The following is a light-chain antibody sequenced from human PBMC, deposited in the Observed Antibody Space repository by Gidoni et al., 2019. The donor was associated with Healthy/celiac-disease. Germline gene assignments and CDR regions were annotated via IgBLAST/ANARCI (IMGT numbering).Light chain of an antibody. J-gene: IGKJ1*01. CDR2: CAS. V-gene: IGKV3-20*01. Sequence: EIVLTQSPGTLSLSPGERATLSCRASQSVSCSYLAWYQQKPGQAPRLLIYCASSRATGIPDRFSGSGSGTDFTLTISRLEPEDFAVYYCQQYGSSPPRTFGQGTKVEIK. CDR1: QSVSCSY. CDR3: QQYGSSPPRT.